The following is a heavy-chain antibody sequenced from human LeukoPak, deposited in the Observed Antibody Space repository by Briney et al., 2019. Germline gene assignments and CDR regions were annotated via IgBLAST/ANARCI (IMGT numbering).Heavy chain of an antibody. CDR1: GGSISSYY. V-gene: IGHV4-59*01. CDR3: ARAGVDWFDP. CDR2: IYCSGST. J-gene: IGHJ5*02. Sequence: SETLSLTCTVSGGSISSYYWSWIRRPPGKGLEWVGYIYCSGSTNYNPSLKSRVTISVDTSKNQFSLKLSSVTAADTAVYYCARAGVDWFDPWGQGTLVTVSS.